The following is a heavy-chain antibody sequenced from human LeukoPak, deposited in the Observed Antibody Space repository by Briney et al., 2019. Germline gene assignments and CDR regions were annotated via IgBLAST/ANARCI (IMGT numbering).Heavy chain of an antibody. Sequence: ASVKVSCKASGYTFTNYAIHWVRQAPGQRPEWMGWINSGNGNTKYSQELQGRVAINRDTSATTAYMELSSLRSDDTALYYCAREWLSSGDSHYSHWGQGTLVTVSS. CDR3: AREWLSSGDSHYSH. J-gene: IGHJ4*02. D-gene: IGHD2-15*01. CDR2: INSGNGNT. V-gene: IGHV1-3*01. CDR1: GYTFTNYA.